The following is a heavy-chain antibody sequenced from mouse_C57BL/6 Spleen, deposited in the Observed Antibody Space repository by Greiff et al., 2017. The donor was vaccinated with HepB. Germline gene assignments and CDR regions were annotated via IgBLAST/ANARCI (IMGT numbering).Heavy chain of an antibody. J-gene: IGHJ2*01. Sequence: EVQVVESGGGLVKPGGSLKLSCAASGFTFSDYGMHWVRQAPEKGLEWVAYISSGSSTIYYADTVKGRFTISRDNAKNTLFLQMTSLRSEDTAMYYCARTLTAFFDYWGQGTTLTVSS. V-gene: IGHV5-17*01. CDR1: GFTFSDYG. D-gene: IGHD3-1*01. CDR2: ISSGSSTI. CDR3: ARTLTAFFDY.